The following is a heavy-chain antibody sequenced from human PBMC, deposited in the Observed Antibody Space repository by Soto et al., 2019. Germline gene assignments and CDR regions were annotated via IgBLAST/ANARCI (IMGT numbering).Heavy chain of an antibody. CDR2: IIPILGIA. D-gene: IGHD2-21*01. V-gene: IGHV1-69*02. Sequence: ASVKVSCKASGGTFSSYTISWVRQAPGQGLEWMGRIIPILGIANYAQKFQGRVTITADKSTNTAYMELSSLRSEDTAVYYCATHPVAYCGGDCYSFFDYWGQGTLVTVSS. CDR3: ATHPVAYCGGDCYSFFDY. CDR1: GGTFSSYT. J-gene: IGHJ4*02.